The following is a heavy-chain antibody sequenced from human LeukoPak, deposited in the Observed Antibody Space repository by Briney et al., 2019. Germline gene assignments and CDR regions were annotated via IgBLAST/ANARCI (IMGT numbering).Heavy chain of an antibody. CDR1: GFTFSNYG. V-gene: IGHV3-33*01. CDR3: AREGPRGNSQFDY. CDR2: IWYDGSNK. Sequence: RPGGSLRLSCAASGFTFSNYGMHWVRQAPGKGLEWVALIWYDGSNKYYTDSVKGRLTISRDNSKDTLFLQMNGLRAEDTAVYYCAREGPRGNSQFDYWGQGTLVTISS. J-gene: IGHJ4*02. D-gene: IGHD2/OR15-2a*01.